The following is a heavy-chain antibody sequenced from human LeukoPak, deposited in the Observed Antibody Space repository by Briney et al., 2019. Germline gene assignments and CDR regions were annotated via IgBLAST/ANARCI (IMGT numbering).Heavy chain of an antibody. J-gene: IGHJ4*02. CDR2: ISSSGSTI. V-gene: IGHV3-11*01. D-gene: IGHD1-26*01. CDR1: GFTFSDYY. CDR3: ARPVGATASNPFDY. Sequence: GGSLRLSCAASGFTFSDYYMSWIRQAPGKGLEWVSYISSSGSTIYYADSVKGRFTISRDNAKNSLYLQMNSLRAEDTAAYYCARPVGATASNPFDYWGQGTLVTVSS.